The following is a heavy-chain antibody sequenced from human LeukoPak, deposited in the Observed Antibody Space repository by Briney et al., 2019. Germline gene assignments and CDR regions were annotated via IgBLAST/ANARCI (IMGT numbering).Heavy chain of an antibody. CDR3: ARHLRVGALEVQAFNI. D-gene: IGHD1-26*01. J-gene: IGHJ3*02. CDR2: IYYSGST. V-gene: IGHV4-59*08. CDR1: GGSISSYY. Sequence: SETLSLTCTVSGGSISSYYWSWIRQPPGKGLEWIGYIYYSGSTNYNPSLKSRVTISVDTSKNQFSLKLSSVTAADTAVYYCARHLRVGALEVQAFNIWGQGTMVTVAS.